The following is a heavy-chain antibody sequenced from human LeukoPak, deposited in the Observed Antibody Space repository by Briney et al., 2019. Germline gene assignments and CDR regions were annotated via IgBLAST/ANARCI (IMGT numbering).Heavy chain of an antibody. CDR2: ISAYNGNT. D-gene: IGHD3-10*01. CDR1: GCTFTSYG. CDR3: ARITMVRGVIFDWYFDL. V-gene: IGHV1-18*01. Sequence: VASVKVSCKASGCTFTSYGISWVRQAPGQGLEWMGWISAYNGNTNYAQKLQGRVTMTTDTSTSTAYMELRSLRSDDTAVYYCARITMVRGVIFDWYFDLWGRGTLVTVSS. J-gene: IGHJ2*01.